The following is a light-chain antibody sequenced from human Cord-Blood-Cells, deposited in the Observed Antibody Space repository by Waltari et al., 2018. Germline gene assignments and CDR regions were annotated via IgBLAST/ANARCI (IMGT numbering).Light chain of an antibody. CDR3: AAWDDSLSGRV. J-gene: IGLJ3*02. Sequence: QSVLTQPPSASGTPGQRVTISCSGSSSNIGSNYVYWYQQLPGTAPKLLSYRNNQRPSGVPDRFAGSKAGTSASLAISGLRSEDEAGYYCAAWDDSLSGRVFGGGTKLTVL. V-gene: IGLV1-47*01. CDR2: RNN. CDR1: SSNIGSNY.